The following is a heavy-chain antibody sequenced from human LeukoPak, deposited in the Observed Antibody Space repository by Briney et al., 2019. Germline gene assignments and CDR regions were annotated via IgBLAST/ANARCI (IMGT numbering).Heavy chain of an antibody. V-gene: IGHV3-30-3*01. CDR2: ISYDGSNK. J-gene: IGHJ6*02. CDR1: GFTFSSYA. D-gene: IGHD6-13*01. Sequence: GGSLRLSCAASGFTFSSYAMHWVRQAPGKGLEWVAVISYDGSNKYYADSVKGRFTISRDNSKNTLYLQMNSLRAEDTALYYCAKAQVATAAGPYYYGMDVWGQGTTVTVSS. CDR3: AKAQVATAAGPYYYGMDV.